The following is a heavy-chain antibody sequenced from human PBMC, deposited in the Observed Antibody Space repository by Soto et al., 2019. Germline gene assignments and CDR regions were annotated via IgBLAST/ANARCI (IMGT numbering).Heavy chain of an antibody. CDR1: GSTFSSYS. CDR2: ISSSSSYI. CDR3: ARDQSPDCGDYLAYYYYMDV. V-gene: IGHV3-21*01. Sequence: EVQLVESGGGLVKPGGSLRLSCAASGSTFSSYSMNWVRQAPGKGLEWVSSISSSSSYIYYADSVKGRFTISRENAKNSVYVQMNRQRAEDTAVYYCARDQSPDCGDYLAYYYYMDVCGKGTTVTVSS. J-gene: IGHJ6*03. D-gene: IGHD4-17*01.